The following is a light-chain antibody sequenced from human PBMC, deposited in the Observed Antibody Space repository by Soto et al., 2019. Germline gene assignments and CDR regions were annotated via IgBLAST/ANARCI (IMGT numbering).Light chain of an antibody. Sequence: EIVLTQSPGTLSLSPGERATLSCRASQSVSSSSLAWYQQKPGQAPRLLIYDASSRATGIPDRFSGSGSETDFTLTLSRLEPEDFAVCYWQQYGSSPMYTFGQGTKLEIK. V-gene: IGKV3-20*01. CDR2: DAS. CDR1: QSVSSSS. J-gene: IGKJ2*01. CDR3: QQYGSSPMYT.